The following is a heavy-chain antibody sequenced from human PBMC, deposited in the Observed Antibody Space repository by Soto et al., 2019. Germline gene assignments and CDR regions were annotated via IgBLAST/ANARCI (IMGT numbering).Heavy chain of an antibody. CDR3: AIDQPMTQPGPDVDY. D-gene: IGHD3-22*01. CDR2: ISTSGGTT. J-gene: IGHJ4*02. Sequence: EVQLLESGGDLIQPGGSLRLSCAASGFTFSSYAMSWVRQAPGKGLGWVSAISTSGGTTFYADSVKGRFTISRDNSRRSLDVQMCCRRAEDRAIDYCAIDQPMTQPGPDVDYWGQGKGVTVSS. V-gene: IGHV3-23*01. CDR1: GFTFSSYA.